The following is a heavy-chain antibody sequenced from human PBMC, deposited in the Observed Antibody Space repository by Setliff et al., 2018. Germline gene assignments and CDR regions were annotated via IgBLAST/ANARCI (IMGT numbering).Heavy chain of an antibody. CDR3: ARERTIFGILVISGWFDP. CDR1: GGSITSHSYY. CDR2: VYYDGRT. J-gene: IGHJ5*02. Sequence: TLSLTCTVSGGSITSHSYYWAWIRQPPGKGLEWAGSVYYDGRTFSHPSLKSRVTMSVDTSRNQISLNLTSVTAADTAMYYCARERTIFGILVISGWFDPWGQGTVVTVSS. V-gene: IGHV4-39*07. D-gene: IGHD3-3*01.